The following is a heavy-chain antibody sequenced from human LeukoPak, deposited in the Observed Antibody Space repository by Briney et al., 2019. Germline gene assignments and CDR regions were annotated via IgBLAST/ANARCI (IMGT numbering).Heavy chain of an antibody. D-gene: IGHD2-21*01. CDR2: IHYSGST. J-gene: IGHJ4*02. CDR3: AGGEPFWVFDY. CDR1: GGSISSGGYY. V-gene: IGHV4-31*03. Sequence: PSETLSLTCTVSGGSISSGGYYWSWIRQHPGKGLEWIGYIHYSGSTYYNPSLKSRVTISVDTSKNQFSLKLSSVTAADTAVYYCAGGEPFWVFDYWGQGTLVTVSS.